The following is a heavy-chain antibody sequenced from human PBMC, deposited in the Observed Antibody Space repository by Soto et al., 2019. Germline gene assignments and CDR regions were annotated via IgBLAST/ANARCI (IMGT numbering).Heavy chain of an antibody. D-gene: IGHD5-12*01. J-gene: IGHJ2*01. CDR3: ARLGLEMATINWYFDI. CDR2: IIPIFGTA. Sequence: GASVKVSCKASGGTFSSYAISWVRQAPGQGLEWMGGIIPIFGTANYAQKFQGRVTITADESTSTAYMELSSLRSEDTAVYYCARLGLEMATINWYFDIWGRGTLVTVSS. CDR1: GGTFSSYA. V-gene: IGHV1-69*13.